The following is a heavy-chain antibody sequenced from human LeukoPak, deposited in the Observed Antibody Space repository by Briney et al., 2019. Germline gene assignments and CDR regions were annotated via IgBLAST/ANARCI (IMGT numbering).Heavy chain of an antibody. V-gene: IGHV4-39*01. CDR3: ARPYYDGYPRDV. CDR2: IYYSGST. Sequence: SDTQSLICTVCVRSMSSSSYLCGWSRRPGGGGREWFGSIYYSGSTYYNTSLKSRVNISVDTSKNQYSLKLNSVTAADTAVYYCARPYYDGYPRDVWGKGTTGTVSS. J-gene: IGHJ6*04. D-gene: IGHD4-23*01. CDR1: VRSMSSSSYL.